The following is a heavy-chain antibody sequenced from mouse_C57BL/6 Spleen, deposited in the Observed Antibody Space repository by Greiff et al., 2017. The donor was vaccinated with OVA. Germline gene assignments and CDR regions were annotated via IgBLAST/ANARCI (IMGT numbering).Heavy chain of an antibody. D-gene: IGHD3-2*02. Sequence: QVQLQQSGAELVKPGASVKISCKASGYAFSSYWMHWVKQRPGKGLEWIGQIYPGDGDTNYNGKFKGKATLTADKSSSTAYMQLSSLTSEDSAVYFCASPDSSGYRFAYWGQGTLVTVSA. CDR2: IYPGDGDT. CDR3: ASPDSSGYRFAY. CDR1: GYAFSSYW. V-gene: IGHV1-80*01. J-gene: IGHJ3*01.